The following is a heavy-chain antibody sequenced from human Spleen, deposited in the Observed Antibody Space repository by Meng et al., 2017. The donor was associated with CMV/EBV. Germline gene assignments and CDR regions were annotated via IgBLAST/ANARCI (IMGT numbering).Heavy chain of an antibody. V-gene: IGHV3-23*03. CDR2: IYSGGSST. D-gene: IGHD2-2*01. CDR1: GFTFSSYS. CDR3: AFLDCSSTSCTDYYYYGMDV. J-gene: IGHJ6*02. Sequence: GESLKISCAASGFTFSSYSMNWVRQAPGKGLEWVSLIYSGGSSTYYADSVKGRFTISRDNSKNTLYLQMNSLRAEDTAVYYCAFLDCSSTSCTDYYYYGMDVWGQGTTVTVSS.